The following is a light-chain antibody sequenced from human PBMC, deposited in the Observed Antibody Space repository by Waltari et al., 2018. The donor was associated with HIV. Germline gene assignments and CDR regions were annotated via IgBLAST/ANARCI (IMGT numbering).Light chain of an antibody. J-gene: IGKJ5*01. CDR3: QQDKTYPIT. V-gene: IGKV1-16*02. CDR1: QGITNS. CDR2: AAS. Sequence: DIQMTQSPSSLSASVGDRVTITCRASQGITNSLAWFQKKPGKAPTSLIFAASILQTGVSSKFNGSGSDTDFTLTISSLQPEYFATYYCQQDKTYPITFGQGTRLEIK.